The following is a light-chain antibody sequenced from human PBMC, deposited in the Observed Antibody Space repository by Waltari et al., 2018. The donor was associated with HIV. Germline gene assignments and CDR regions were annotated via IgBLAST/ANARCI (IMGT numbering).Light chain of an antibody. Sequence: QSALTQPASVSGSPGQSITISCTGTSWAIGPYNYASWYQQHPGKAPKLIIFDVNNRPSGISDRFSGSKSANMASLTISGLQAADEADYYCRSYSRTNTWVFGGGTRLTVL. V-gene: IGLV2-14*03. CDR1: SWAIGPYNY. CDR3: RSYSRTNTWV. J-gene: IGLJ3*02. CDR2: DVN.